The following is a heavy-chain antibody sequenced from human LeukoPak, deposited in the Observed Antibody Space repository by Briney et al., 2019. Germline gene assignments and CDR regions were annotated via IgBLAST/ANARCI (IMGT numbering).Heavy chain of an antibody. CDR2: MCHSGST. V-gene: IGHV4-38-2*01. Sequence: SETLSLTCGVSGYYISSGYYWGWIRQPPGKGLEWIGSMCHSGSTYYNPSLKSRVTISVDTSKNQFSLKLNSVTAADTAVYYCARASDVWGSYPFVVDPWGQGTLVIVSS. CDR1: GYYISSGYY. CDR3: ARASDVWGSYPFVVDP. D-gene: IGHD3-16*01. J-gene: IGHJ5*02.